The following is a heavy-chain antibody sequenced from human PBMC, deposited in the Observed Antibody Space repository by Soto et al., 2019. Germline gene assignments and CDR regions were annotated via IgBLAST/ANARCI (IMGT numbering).Heavy chain of an antibody. CDR1: GYTFTSYG. J-gene: IGHJ4*02. D-gene: IGHD1-20*01. CDR2: ISAYNGNT. Sequence: ASVKVSCKASGYTFTSYGISWVRQAPGQGLEWMGWISAYNGNTNYAQKLQGRVTMTTDTSTSTAYMELRSLRSDDTAAYYCARVYNWNKQYYFDYWGQGTLVTVSS. CDR3: ARVYNWNKQYYFDY. V-gene: IGHV1-18*01.